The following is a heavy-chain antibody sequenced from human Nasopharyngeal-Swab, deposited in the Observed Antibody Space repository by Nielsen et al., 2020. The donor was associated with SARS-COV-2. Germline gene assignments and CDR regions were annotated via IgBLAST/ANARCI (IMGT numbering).Heavy chain of an antibody. Sequence: LSLTCAASGFTFSSYAMHWVRPAPGKGLVWVAVISYDGSKKYYADSVKGRFTISRDNSKNTLYLQMNSLRAEDTAVYYCASPKTFYGGNTGVDRAFDIWGQGTMVTVSS. D-gene: IGHD4-23*01. CDR1: GFTFSSYA. V-gene: IGHV3-30-3*01. CDR2: ISYDGSKK. J-gene: IGHJ3*02. CDR3: ASPKTFYGGNTGVDRAFDI.